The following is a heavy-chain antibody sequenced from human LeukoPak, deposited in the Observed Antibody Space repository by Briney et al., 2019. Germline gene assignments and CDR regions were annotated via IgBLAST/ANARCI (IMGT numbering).Heavy chain of an antibody. Sequence: ASVKVSCKASGYTFTSYYMHWVRQAPGQGLEWMGWIDPKSGGTKIAQKFQGRVTMTRDTSMSTVYMEPYSLTSDDTAVYSCARDPATSYYLDSWGQGILVTVSS. V-gene: IGHV1-2*02. CDR2: IDPKSGGT. CDR1: GYTFTSYY. J-gene: IGHJ4*02. CDR3: ARDPATSYYLDS.